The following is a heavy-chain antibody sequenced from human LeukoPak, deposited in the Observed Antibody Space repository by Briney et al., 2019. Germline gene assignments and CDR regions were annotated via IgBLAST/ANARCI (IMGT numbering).Heavy chain of an antibody. CDR1: GYTFTSYG. V-gene: IGHV1-18*04. D-gene: IGHD3-9*01. CDR3: ARGPELERYFDWLPKPYYFEY. Sequence: ASVKVSCKASGYTFTSYGISWVRQAPGQGLECMGWISAYNGNTNYAQKLQGRVTMTTDTSTSTAYMELRSLRSDDTAVYYCARGPELERYFDWLPKPYYFEYWGQGTLVTVSS. J-gene: IGHJ4*02. CDR2: ISAYNGNT.